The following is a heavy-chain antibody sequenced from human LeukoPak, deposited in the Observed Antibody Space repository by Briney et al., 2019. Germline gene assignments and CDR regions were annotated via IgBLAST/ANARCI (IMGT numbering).Heavy chain of an antibody. CDR3: ARGGWATVTTAVFDP. D-gene: IGHD4-17*01. CDR2: INPNSGGT. Sequence: ASVKVSCKAPGYTFTGYYMHWVRQAPGQGLEWMGWINPNSGGTNYAQKFQGRVTMTRDTSISTAYMELSRLRSDDTAVYYCARGGWATVTTAVFDPWGQGTLVTVSS. J-gene: IGHJ5*02. V-gene: IGHV1-2*02. CDR1: GYTFTGYY.